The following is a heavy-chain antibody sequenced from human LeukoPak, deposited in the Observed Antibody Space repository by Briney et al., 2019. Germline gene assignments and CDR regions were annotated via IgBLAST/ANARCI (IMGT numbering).Heavy chain of an antibody. Sequence: GGSLRLSCAASGFTFSSYGMHWVRQAPGKGLEWVAFIRYDGSNKYYADSVKGRFTISRDNSKNTLYLQMNSLRAEDTAVYYCAKTGHILWFGDGYYMDVWGKGTTVTISS. CDR2: IRYDGSNK. D-gene: IGHD3-10*01. V-gene: IGHV3-30*02. CDR1: GFTFSSYG. CDR3: AKTGHILWFGDGYYMDV. J-gene: IGHJ6*03.